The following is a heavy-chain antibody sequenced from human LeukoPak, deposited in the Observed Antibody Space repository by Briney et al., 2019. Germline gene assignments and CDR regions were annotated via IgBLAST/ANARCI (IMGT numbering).Heavy chain of an antibody. D-gene: IGHD6-19*01. J-gene: IGHJ5*02. Sequence: SETLSLTCTVSGGSISSYYWSWIRQPPGKGLEWIGEINHSGSTNYNPSLKSRVTISVDTSKNQFSLKLSSVTAADTAVYYCARALGGSSGWYEPWGQGTLVTVSS. CDR1: GGSISSYY. V-gene: IGHV4-34*01. CDR3: ARALGGSSGWYEP. CDR2: INHSGST.